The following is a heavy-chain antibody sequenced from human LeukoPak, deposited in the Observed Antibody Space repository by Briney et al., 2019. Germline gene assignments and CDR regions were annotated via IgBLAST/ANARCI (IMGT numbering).Heavy chain of an antibody. CDR3: ASTTAPGWFDP. V-gene: IGHV4-39*07. CDR1: GGSISSSSYY. CDR2: IYYSGST. D-gene: IGHD4-17*01. J-gene: IGHJ5*02. Sequence: SETLSLTCTVSGGSISSSSYYWGWIRQPPGKGLEWIGSIYYSGSTYYNPSLKSRVTISVDTSKNQFSLKLSSVTAADTAVYYCASTTAPGWFDPWGQGTLVTVSS.